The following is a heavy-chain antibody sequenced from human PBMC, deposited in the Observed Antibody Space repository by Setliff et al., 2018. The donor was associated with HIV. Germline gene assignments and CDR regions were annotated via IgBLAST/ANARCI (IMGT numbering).Heavy chain of an antibody. D-gene: IGHD1-26*01. CDR3: AGGPGTTSIDY. Sequence: SETLSLTCAVYGGSFSGYYWSWIRQPPGKGLEWIGEINHSGSTNYNMSLWSRVTISLDASRNQFSLELFSVTAADTAVYYCAGGPGTTSIDYWAQGTLVNVS. CDR1: GGSFSGYY. V-gene: IGHV4-34*01. J-gene: IGHJ4*02. CDR2: INHSGST.